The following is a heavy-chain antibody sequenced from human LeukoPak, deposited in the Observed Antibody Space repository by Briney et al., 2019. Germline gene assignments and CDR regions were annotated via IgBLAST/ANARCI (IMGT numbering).Heavy chain of an antibody. CDR2: IKGIGPTT. V-gene: IGHV3-11*04. CDR3: ARILFGYSRSWWIMDV. J-gene: IGHJ6*03. CDR1: GFTFSDYY. D-gene: IGHD6-13*01. Sequence: GGSLRLSCAASGFTFSDYYMSWIRQAPGKGLEWVSTIKGIGPTTYYADSLKGRFTISRDNAKNSLYLQMNSLRAEDTAVYYCARILFGYSRSWWIMDVWGKGTTVTVSS.